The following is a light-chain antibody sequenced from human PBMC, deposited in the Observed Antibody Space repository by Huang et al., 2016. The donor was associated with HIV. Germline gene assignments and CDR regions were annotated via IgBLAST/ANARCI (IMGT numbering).Light chain of an antibody. CDR3: QQYFRGYT. CDR1: ESITNW. V-gene: IGKV1-5*03. CDR2: KTS. Sequence: MTQSPPTLSASVGDRVTITCRASESITNWLAWYQQRPGKASQLLIYKTSSLESGVPSRFSGSGSGTEFILTISGLQPDELATYYCQQYFRGYTFGQGTKVEIK. J-gene: IGKJ2*01.